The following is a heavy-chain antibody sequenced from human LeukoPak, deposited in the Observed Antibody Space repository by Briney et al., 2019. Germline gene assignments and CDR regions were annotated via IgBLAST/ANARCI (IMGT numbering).Heavy chain of an antibody. Sequence: GASVKVSCKASGYTFTSYGISWVRQAPGQGLEWVGWISAYNGNTNYAQKLQGRVTMTTETSTSTAYPELRSLRSDDTAVYYCARDPPLGGYARLDYWGQGTLVTVSS. CDR2: ISAYNGNT. CDR1: GYTFTSYG. J-gene: IGHJ4*02. V-gene: IGHV1-18*01. D-gene: IGHD3-16*01. CDR3: ARDPPLGGYARLDY.